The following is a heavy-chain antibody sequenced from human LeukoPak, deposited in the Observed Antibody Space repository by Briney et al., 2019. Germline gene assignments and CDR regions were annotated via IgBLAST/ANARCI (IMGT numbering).Heavy chain of an antibody. CDR2: IHSDGSIA. CDR3: ARELVVDDAFDI. V-gene: IGHV3-74*01. D-gene: IGHD2-15*01. Sequence: QTGGSLRLSCVASGFSFSAYWMHWVRQVPGKGLVWVSRIHSDGSIANYADSVKGRFTISRDNAKNTLYLQMNSLRPEDTAVYYCARELVVDDAFDIWGQGTMVTVSS. CDR1: GFSFSAYW. J-gene: IGHJ3*02.